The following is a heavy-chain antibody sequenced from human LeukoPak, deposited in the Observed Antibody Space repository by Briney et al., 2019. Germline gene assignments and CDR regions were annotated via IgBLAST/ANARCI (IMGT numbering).Heavy chain of an antibody. CDR2: ISYDGSNK. V-gene: IGHV3-30-3*01. Sequence: PGGSLRLSCAASGFTFSSYAMHWARQAPGKGLEWMAVISYDGSNKYYADSVKGRFTISRDNSKNTLYLQMNSLRAEDTAVYYCAREYGSGSYYHNWFDPWGQGTLVTVSS. CDR1: GFTFSSYA. CDR3: AREYGSGSYYHNWFDP. J-gene: IGHJ5*02. D-gene: IGHD3-10*01.